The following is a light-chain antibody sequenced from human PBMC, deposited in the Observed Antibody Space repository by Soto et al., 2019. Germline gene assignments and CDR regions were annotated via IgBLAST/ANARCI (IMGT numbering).Light chain of an antibody. Sequence: QSVLTQPPSASGSPGQSVTISCTGTSSDVGAYNYVSWYQQHPGKAPKLMIYEVSKRPSGVPDRFSGSKSGNTASLTVSGLQAEDEADYYCSSYAGXNXFFYVLGTGTKVTV. CDR2: EVS. V-gene: IGLV2-8*01. CDR3: SSYAGXNXFFYV. CDR1: SSDVGAYNY. J-gene: IGLJ1*01.